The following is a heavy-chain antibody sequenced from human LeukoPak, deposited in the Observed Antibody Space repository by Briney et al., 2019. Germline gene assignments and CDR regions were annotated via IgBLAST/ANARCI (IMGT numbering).Heavy chain of an antibody. CDR1: GFTFSRYE. D-gene: IGHD1-7*01. J-gene: IGHJ4*02. CDR3: ARDGQTGTTVY. V-gene: IGHV3-48*03. Sequence: GGSLRLSCAASGFTFSRYEMNWVRQAPGKGLEWVSYISSSGSTIYYADSVKGRFTISRDNAKNSLHLQMNSLRAEDTAVYYCARDGQTGTTVYWGQGTLVTVSS. CDR2: ISSSGSTI.